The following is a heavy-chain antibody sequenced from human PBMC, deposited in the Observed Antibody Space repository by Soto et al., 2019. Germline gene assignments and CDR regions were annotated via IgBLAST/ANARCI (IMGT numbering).Heavy chain of an antibody. CDR2: MDPNSGST. Sequence: ASVKVSCKASGYTFTTYDINWVRQAPGQGLEWLGWMDPNSGSTGYAQNFQGRITMTRNISRNTAHMELSSLQSEDTAVYYCARDRQFDFWRKGLDVWGQGTTVTVSS. D-gene: IGHD3-3*01. V-gene: IGHV1-8*01. CDR3: ARDRQFDFWRKGLDV. CDR1: GYTFTTYD. J-gene: IGHJ6*02.